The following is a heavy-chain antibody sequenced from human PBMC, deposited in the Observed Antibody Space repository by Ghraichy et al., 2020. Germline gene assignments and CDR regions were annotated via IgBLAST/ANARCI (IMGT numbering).Heavy chain of an antibody. Sequence: GGSLRLSCATSEFIFKDYGINWVRQAPGKGLEWVGFIRSKFYGGATEYAASVRGRFTISRDDSKTIAYLQMNSLKSEDTAVYYCTRSDGYGGNSFDSWGQGTLVTVSS. CDR1: EFIFKDYG. CDR2: IRSKFYGGAT. V-gene: IGHV3-49*04. J-gene: IGHJ4*02. CDR3: TRSDGYGGNSFDS. D-gene: IGHD4-23*01.